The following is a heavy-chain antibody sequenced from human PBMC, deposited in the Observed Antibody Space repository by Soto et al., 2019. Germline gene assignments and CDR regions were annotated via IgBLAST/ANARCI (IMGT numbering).Heavy chain of an antibody. CDR2: ISDDGSQK. D-gene: IGHD6-19*01. Sequence: GGSLRLSCAASGFTFRTYGMHWVRQAPGKGLEWVAFISDDGSQKYYGDSVRGRFTISRDNSKNTLSLRMISLRTEDTSVYYCAKEAPGGWHFFDTWGQGTLVTVSS. J-gene: IGHJ4*02. V-gene: IGHV3-30*18. CDR1: GFTFRTYG. CDR3: AKEAPGGWHFFDT.